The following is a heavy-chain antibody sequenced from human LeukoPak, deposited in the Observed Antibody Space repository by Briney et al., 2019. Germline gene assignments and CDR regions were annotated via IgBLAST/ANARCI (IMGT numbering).Heavy chain of an antibody. CDR2: IDWDDDI. D-gene: IGHD6-6*01. CDR3: ARITAARLYAFDI. J-gene: IGHJ3*02. CDR1: GFSLSTSGMC. Sequence: SGPTLVNPTQTLTLTCTFSGFSLSTSGMCVSWIRQPPGKALEWLARIDWDDDIYYSTSLKTRLTISKDTSKNQVVLTMTNMDPVDTATYYCARITAARLYAFDIWGQGTMVTVSS. V-gene: IGHV2-70*11.